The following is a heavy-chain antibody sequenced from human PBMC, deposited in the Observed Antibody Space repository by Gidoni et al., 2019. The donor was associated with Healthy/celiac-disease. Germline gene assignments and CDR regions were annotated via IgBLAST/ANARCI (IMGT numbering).Heavy chain of an antibody. Sequence: QVQLVESGGGVVQPGRSLRLSCAASGFTFSSYGMHWVRQAPGKGLEWVAVIWYDGSNKDYADSVKGRFTISRDNSKNTLYLQMNSLRAEDTAVYYCARSEWELLSYPVYGMDVWGQGTTVTVSS. CDR2: IWYDGSNK. V-gene: IGHV3-33*01. J-gene: IGHJ6*02. D-gene: IGHD1-26*01. CDR3: ARSEWELLSYPVYGMDV. CDR1: GFTFSSYG.